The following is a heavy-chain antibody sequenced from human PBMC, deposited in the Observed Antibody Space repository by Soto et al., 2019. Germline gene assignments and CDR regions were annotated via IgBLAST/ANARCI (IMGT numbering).Heavy chain of an antibody. V-gene: IGHV4-30-4*01. D-gene: IGHD3-9*01. Sequence: QVQLQESGPGLVKPSQTLSLTCTVSGGSISSGDYFWSWIGQSPGKGLEWIGYISSIGSTYYNPSLKSRVSVSRDTSKNQFSLKLSSVTTTDTAVYYCARRLVIRPYYHHGMDVWGQGTTVTVSS. CDR3: ARRLVIRPYYHHGMDV. J-gene: IGHJ6*02. CDR2: ISSIGST. CDR1: GGSISSGDYF.